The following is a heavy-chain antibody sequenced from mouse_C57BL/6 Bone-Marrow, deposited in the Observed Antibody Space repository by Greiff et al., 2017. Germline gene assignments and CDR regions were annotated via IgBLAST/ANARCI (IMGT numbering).Heavy chain of an antibody. D-gene: IGHD2-2*01. V-gene: IGHV1-69*01. CDR1: GYTFTSYW. CDR2: IDPSDSYT. CDR3: ARLSTMVIAFDY. J-gene: IGHJ2*01. Sequence: QVQLQQPGAELVMPGASVKLSCKASGYTFTSYWMHWVKQRPGQGLEWIGEIDPSDSYTNYNQKFKGKSTLTVDKSSSTDYMQLSSLTSEDSAVYYCARLSTMVIAFDYWGQGTTLTVSS.